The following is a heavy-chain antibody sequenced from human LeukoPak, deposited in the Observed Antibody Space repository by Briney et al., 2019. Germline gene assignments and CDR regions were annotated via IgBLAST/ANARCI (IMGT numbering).Heavy chain of an antibody. J-gene: IGHJ3*02. V-gene: IGHV4-30-4*01. Sequence: SETLSLTCTVSGGSISSSDYYWSWIRQPPGKGLEWIGYIYYSGSTYYNPSLKSRITISVDTSKNQFSLKLSSVTAADTAVYYCVGYCSGGSCYGAFDIWGQGTMVTVSS. D-gene: IGHD2-15*01. CDR2: IYYSGST. CDR1: GGSISSSDYY. CDR3: VGYCSGGSCYGAFDI.